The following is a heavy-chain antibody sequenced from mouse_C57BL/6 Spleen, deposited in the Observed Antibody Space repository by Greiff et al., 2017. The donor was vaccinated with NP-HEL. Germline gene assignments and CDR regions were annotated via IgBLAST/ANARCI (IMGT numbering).Heavy chain of an antibody. V-gene: IGHV1-81*01. J-gene: IGHJ4*01. D-gene: IGHD2-13*01. CDR3: ARDGETYYYAMDY. Sequence: VQLQQSGAELARPGASVKLSCKASGYTFTSYGISWVKQRTGQGLEWIGEIYPRSGNTYYNEKFKGKATLTADKSASTAYMELRSLTSEDSAVYFCARDGETYYYAMDYWGQGTSVTVSS. CDR2: IYPRSGNT. CDR1: GYTFTSYG.